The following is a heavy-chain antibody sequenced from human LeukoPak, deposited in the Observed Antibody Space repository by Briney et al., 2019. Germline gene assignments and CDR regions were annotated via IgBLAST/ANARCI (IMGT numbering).Heavy chain of an antibody. CDR2: IDTNTGKP. V-gene: IGHV7-4-1*02. CDR1: GYTFTNYP. J-gene: IGHJ4*02. CDR3: ARDSYCSAGTCYSRVGY. D-gene: IGHD2-15*01. Sequence: ASVKVSCKASGYTFTNYPMNWVRQAPGQGLEWMGWIDTNTGKPTYAQGFTGQFVFSLDTPVTTAYLQISSLKGEDTAVYYCARDSYCSAGTCYSRVGYWGQGTLVIVSS.